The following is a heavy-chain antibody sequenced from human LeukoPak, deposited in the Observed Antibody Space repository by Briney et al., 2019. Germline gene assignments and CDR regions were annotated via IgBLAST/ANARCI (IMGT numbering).Heavy chain of an antibody. CDR1: GGSISSSSYY. CDR3: AREDQYYYDSSGYYNY. CDR2: IYYSGST. J-gene: IGHJ4*02. D-gene: IGHD3-22*01. Sequence: PSETLSLTCTVSGGSISSSSYYWSWIRQPPGKGLEWIGYIYYSGSTNYNPSLKSRVTISVDTSKNQFSLKLSSVTAADTAVYYCAREDQYYYDSSGYYNYWGQGTLVTVSS. V-gene: IGHV4-61*01.